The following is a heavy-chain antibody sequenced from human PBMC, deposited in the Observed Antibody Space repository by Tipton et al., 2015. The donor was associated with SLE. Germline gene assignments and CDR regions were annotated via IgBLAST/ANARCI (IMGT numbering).Heavy chain of an antibody. J-gene: IGHJ5*02. CDR1: GGSISSGDYY. V-gene: IGHV4-30-4*01. D-gene: IGHD3-10*01. Sequence: TLSLTCTVSGGSISSGDYYWSWIRQPPGKGLEWIGYIYYSGSTYYNPSLKSRVTISVDTSKNQFSLKLSSVTAADTAVYYCASPYYYGLGSYSHNWFDPWGQGTLVTVSS. CDR2: IYYSGST. CDR3: ASPYYYGLGSYSHNWFDP.